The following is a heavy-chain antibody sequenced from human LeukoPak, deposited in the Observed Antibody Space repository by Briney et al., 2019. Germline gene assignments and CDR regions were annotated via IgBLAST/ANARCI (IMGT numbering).Heavy chain of an antibody. D-gene: IGHD5-18*01. CDR2: ISGSGDST. Sequence: GGSLRLSCAASGFTFSIYAMTWVRQAPGKGLEWVSSISGSGDSTYFADSVRGRFTISRDNSKNTLYLQMSSLRAEDTAVYYCAKGPAGYTSGSADCWGQGTLVTVSS. V-gene: IGHV3-23*01. CDR1: GFTFSIYA. J-gene: IGHJ4*02. CDR3: AKGPAGYTSGSADC.